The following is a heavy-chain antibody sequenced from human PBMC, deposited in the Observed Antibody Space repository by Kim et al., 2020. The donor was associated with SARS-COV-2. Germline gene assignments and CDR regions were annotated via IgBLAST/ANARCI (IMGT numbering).Heavy chain of an antibody. V-gene: IGHV3-15*01. J-gene: IGHJ4*02. CDR2: IKSKTDGGTT. D-gene: IGHD3-10*01. Sequence: GGSLRLSCAASGLIFSHAWMRWVRQSPGEGLEWVGRIKSKTDGGTTDYAAPVKGRFTISRDDSKNTLYLQMNSLKTEDTAVYYCNTIMYYYGAGPIFDYWGQGALVTVSS. CDR3: NTIMYYYGAGPIFDY. CDR1: GLIFSHAW.